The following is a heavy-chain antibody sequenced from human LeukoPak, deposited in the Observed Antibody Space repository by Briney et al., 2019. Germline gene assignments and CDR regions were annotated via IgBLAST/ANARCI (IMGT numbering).Heavy chain of an antibody. CDR3: ASRLRGLLLGEYHYFDY. J-gene: IGHJ4*02. V-gene: IGHV4-34*01. CDR1: GGSFSGYY. Sequence: SETLSLTCAVYGGSFSGYYWSWIRQPPGKGLEWIGEINHSGSTNYNPSLKSRVTISVDTSKNQFSLKLSSVTAADTAVYYCASRLRGLLLGEYHYFDYWGQGTLVTVSS. D-gene: IGHD3-22*01. CDR2: INHSGST.